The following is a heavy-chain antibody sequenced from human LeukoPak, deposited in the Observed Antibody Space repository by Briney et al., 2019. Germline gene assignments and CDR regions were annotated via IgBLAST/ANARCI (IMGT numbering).Heavy chain of an antibody. Sequence: GGSLRLSCAASGFTLSSYAMHWVRQAPGKGLEWVAVISYDGNNEYADSVKGRFTISRDNSKNTQYLQMNSLRAEDTAIYYCASPAMYSSGWVRGAFDIWGQGAMVTVSS. V-gene: IGHV3-30-3*01. J-gene: IGHJ3*02. CDR3: ASPAMYSSGWVRGAFDI. D-gene: IGHD6-19*01. CDR1: GFTLSSYA. CDR2: ISYDGNNE.